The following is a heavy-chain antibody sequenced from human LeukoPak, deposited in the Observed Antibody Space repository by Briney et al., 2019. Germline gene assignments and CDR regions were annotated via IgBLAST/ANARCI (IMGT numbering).Heavy chain of an antibody. CDR1: GFTFNSYS. CDR3: ARQVGVDDAFDI. D-gene: IGHD1-26*01. CDR2: ISSGSSYI. V-gene: IGHV3-21*01. Sequence: GSLRLSCAASGFTFNSYSMNWVRQASGKGLEWVSSISSGSSYIFYADSVKGRFTISRDNAKNSLYLQMNSLRAEDTAVYYCARQVGVDDAFDIWGQGTMVTISS. J-gene: IGHJ3*02.